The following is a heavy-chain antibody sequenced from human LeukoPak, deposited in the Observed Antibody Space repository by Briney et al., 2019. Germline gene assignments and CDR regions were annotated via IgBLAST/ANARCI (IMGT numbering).Heavy chain of an antibody. J-gene: IGHJ3*02. CDR2: ISGSGGST. D-gene: IGHD2-8*01. V-gene: IGHV3-23*01. CDR1: GFTFSSYA. Sequence: PGGSLRLSCAASGFTFSSYAMSWVRQAPGKGLEWVSAISGSGGSTYYADSVKGRFTISRDNSKNTLYLQMNSLRAEDTAVYYCAKNLLMVYAIPRAFDIWGQGTMVTVSS. CDR3: AKNLLMVYAIPRAFDI.